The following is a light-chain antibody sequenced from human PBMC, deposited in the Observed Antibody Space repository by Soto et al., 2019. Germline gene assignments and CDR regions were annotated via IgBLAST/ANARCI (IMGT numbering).Light chain of an antibody. Sequence: DLQMTQSPSTLSASVGDRLTITCRASQSISSWLAWYQQKPGKAPKLLIYKASSLQSGVPSRFSGSGSGTEFTLTISSLQPDDFATYYCQQYNAYSRTFGQGTKVEIK. CDR3: QQYNAYSRT. CDR1: QSISSW. V-gene: IGKV1-5*03. CDR2: KAS. J-gene: IGKJ1*01.